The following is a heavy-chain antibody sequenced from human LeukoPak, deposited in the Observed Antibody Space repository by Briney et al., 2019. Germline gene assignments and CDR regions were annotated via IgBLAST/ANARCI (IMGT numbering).Heavy chain of an antibody. CDR3: ARDPKSQLLLDY. CDR1: GFTFTDEY. V-gene: IGHV1-2*02. Sequence: GASVKVSCKSSGFTFTDEYIHWVRQAPGQGLEWMGWINPYSGAINYAQKFQGRVTLTRDTSISTAYMELSRLTSGDTAVYNCARDPKSQLLLDYWGQGTLVTVSS. J-gene: IGHJ4*02. D-gene: IGHD2-2*01. CDR2: INPYSGAI.